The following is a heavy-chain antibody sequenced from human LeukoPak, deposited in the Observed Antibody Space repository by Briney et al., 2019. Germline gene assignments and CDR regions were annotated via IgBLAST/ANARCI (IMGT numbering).Heavy chain of an antibody. CDR1: GGSFSGYY. J-gene: IGHJ6*03. CDR2: INHSGST. D-gene: IGHD2-2*02. CDR3: ARGYCSSTSCYRLNYYYYMDV. Sequence: SETLFLTCAVYGGSFSGYYWSWIRQPPGKGLEWIGEINHSGSTNYNPSLKSRVTISVDTSKNQFSLKLSSVTAADTAVYYCARGYCSSTSCYRLNYYYYMDVWGKGTTVTVSS. V-gene: IGHV4-34*01.